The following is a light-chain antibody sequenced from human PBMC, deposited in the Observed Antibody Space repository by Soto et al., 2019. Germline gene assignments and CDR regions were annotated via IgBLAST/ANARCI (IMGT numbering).Light chain of an antibody. J-gene: IGLJ3*02. CDR2: VVT. CDR1: NSDVGGFNF. V-gene: IGLV2-14*01. Sequence: QSVLTQPASVSGSPGQSITLSCTGTNSDVGGFNFVSWLQQHPGKAPKLILYVVTNRPSGVSNRFSGSKSGNTASLTIFGLQADDEADYYCSSYTSSGTWVFGGGTKLTVL. CDR3: SSYTSSGTWV.